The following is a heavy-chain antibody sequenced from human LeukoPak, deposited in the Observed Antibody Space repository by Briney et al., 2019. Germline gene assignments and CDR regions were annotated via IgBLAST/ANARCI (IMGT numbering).Heavy chain of an antibody. V-gene: IGHV3-7*01. CDR2: IKQDGSEK. D-gene: IGHD3-10*01. Sequence: GGSLRLSCAASGFTLSSYWMSWVRQAPGKGLEWVANIKQDGSEKYYVDSVKGRFTISRDNAKNSLYLQMNSLRAEDTAVYYCASFYGSGINYFDYWGQGTLVTVSS. CDR1: GFTLSSYW. CDR3: ASFYGSGINYFDY. J-gene: IGHJ4*02.